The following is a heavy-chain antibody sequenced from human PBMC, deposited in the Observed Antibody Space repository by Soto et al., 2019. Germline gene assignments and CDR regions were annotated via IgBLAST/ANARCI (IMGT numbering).Heavy chain of an antibody. CDR3: ASVTGSYYYGMDV. J-gene: IGHJ6*02. V-gene: IGHV4-4*02. CDR1: GGSISSSNW. Sequence: QVQLQESGPGLVKPSGTLSLTCAVSGGSISSSNWWSWVRQPPGKGLEWIGEIYHSGRTNYNPSPHSRVTTSVDKPKHQFSLKLSSVTSADTAVYYCASVTGSYYYGMDVWGQGTTVTVSS. CDR2: IYHSGRT.